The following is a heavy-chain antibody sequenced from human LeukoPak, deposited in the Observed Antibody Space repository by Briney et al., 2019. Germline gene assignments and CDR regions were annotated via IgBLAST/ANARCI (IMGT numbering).Heavy chain of an antibody. J-gene: IGHJ4*02. CDR3: ARADFGTMIVGY. CDR1: GDSFSSYY. D-gene: IGHD3-22*01. V-gene: IGHV4-59*01. Sequence: SETLSLTCSVSGDSFSSYYWSWIRQPPGKGLEWIGYIYYSGSTNYNPSLKSRVTISVDTSKNQFSLKLSSVTAADTAVYYCARADFGTMIVGYWGQGTLVTVSS. CDR2: IYYSGST.